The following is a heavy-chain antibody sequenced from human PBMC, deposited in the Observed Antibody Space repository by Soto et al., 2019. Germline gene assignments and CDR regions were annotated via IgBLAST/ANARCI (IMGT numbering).Heavy chain of an antibody. Sequence: PGGSLRLSCAASGFRFNSSGMHWVRQAPGKGLEWVAVIIYDGSKREYADSVKGRFTVSRDNSKDTVYLQMNNLRPEDTGVYYCAKDLHEFGSFFFYGMDVWGQGTPVTVSS. CDR1: GFRFNSSG. D-gene: IGHD3-16*01. CDR3: AKDLHEFGSFFFYGMDV. V-gene: IGHV3-30*18. J-gene: IGHJ6*02. CDR2: IIYDGSKR.